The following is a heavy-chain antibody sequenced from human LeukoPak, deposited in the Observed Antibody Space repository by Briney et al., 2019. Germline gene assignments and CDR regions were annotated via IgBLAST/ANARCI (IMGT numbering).Heavy chain of an antibody. CDR1: GFTFSNYE. J-gene: IGHJ4*02. Sequence: PGGSLRLSCVASGFTFSNYEMNWVRQAPGKGLEWVSYISSSGSTIYYADSVKGRFTISRDNAKNSLYLQMNSLRAEDTAVYYCARSYDYVWGTFDYWGQGTLVTVSS. V-gene: IGHV3-48*03. CDR2: ISSSGSTI. CDR3: ARSYDYVWGTFDY. D-gene: IGHD3-16*01.